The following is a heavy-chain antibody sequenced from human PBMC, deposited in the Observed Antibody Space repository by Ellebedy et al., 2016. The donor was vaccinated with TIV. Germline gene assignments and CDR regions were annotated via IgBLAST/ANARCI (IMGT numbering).Heavy chain of an antibody. J-gene: IGHJ5*02. V-gene: IGHV4-59*13. CDR2: LTHIGTT. Sequence: SETLSLTXSVSGGCFNSYYLTWIRQPPGKGLEWIGHLTHIGTTNYNPSLQSRVAMSLDSSKTQFSLELNSVTAADTAVYFCARHSGSSWFNWFDPWGQGTLVTVSS. CDR3: ARHSGSSWFNWFDP. D-gene: IGHD6-13*01. CDR1: GGCFNSYY.